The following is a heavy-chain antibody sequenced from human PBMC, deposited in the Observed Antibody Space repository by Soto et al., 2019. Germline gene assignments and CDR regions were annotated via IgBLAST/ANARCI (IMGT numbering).Heavy chain of an antibody. V-gene: IGHV4-34*01. J-gene: IGHJ3*02. D-gene: IGHD6-19*01. Sequence: PSETLSLTCAVYCSSFCGDHWSWIREPPGSGLEWIGEINHSGSTNYNPSLKSRVTISVDTSKNQFSLKLSSVTAADTAGYYCARHSPASSGWYVDAFDIWGQGTMVT. CDR3: ARHSPASSGWYVDAFDI. CDR2: INHSGST. CDR1: CSSFCGDH.